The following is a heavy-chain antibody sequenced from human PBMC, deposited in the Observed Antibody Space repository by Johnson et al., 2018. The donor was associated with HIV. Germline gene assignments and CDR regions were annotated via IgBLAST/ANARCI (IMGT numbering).Heavy chain of an antibody. CDR1: GFTVSNNY. Sequence: EVQLVESRGVLVQPGGSLRLSCAASGFTVSNNYMSWVRQALGKGLEWVSVIYSGGSTYYADSVKGRFTISRDNSKNTLYLQMNSLRAEDTAVYYCARDPPSYGSGSYFRAFDIWGQGTMVTVSS. J-gene: IGHJ3*02. V-gene: IGHV3-66*01. D-gene: IGHD3-10*01. CDR3: ARDPPSYGSGSYFRAFDI. CDR2: IYSGGST.